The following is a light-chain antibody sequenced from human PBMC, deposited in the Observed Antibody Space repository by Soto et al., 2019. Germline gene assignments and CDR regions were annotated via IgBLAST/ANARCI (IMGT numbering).Light chain of an antibody. Sequence: DIVMTQSPDSLAVSLGERATINCKSSQSVLYRSNNKNHLAWYQQKPGQPPKLVIYWASTRESGVPDRFSGSGSGTDFTFTISSLQPEDFATYYCQQYDNLPLTFGGGTKVDI. CDR3: QQYDNLPLT. CDR2: WAS. V-gene: IGKV4-1*01. J-gene: IGKJ4*01. CDR1: QSVLYRSNNKNH.